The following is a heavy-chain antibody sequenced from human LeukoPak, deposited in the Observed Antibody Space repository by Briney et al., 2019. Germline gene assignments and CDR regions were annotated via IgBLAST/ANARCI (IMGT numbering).Heavy chain of an antibody. CDR3: ARSAPNDYGDYEKDY. CDR1: GYTFTSYG. CDR2: ISAYNGNT. J-gene: IGHJ4*02. Sequence: APVKVSCKASGYTFTSYGISWVRQAPGQGLEWMGWISAYNGNTNYAQKLQGRVTMTTDTSTSTAYMELRSLRSDDTAVYYCARSAPNDYGDYEKDYWGQGTLVTVSS. V-gene: IGHV1-18*01. D-gene: IGHD4-17*01.